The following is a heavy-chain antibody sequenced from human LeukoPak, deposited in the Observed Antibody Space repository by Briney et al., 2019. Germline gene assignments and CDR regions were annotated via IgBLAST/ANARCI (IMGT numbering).Heavy chain of an antibody. J-gene: IGHJ4*02. CDR2: ISYDGSNK. CDR3: VRDFRSADY. Sequence: GGSLRLSCAASGFTFSSYGMHWVRQAPGKGLEWVAVISYDGSNKYYADSVKGRFTISRDNARNTVYLQMNSLRVEDTAVYYCVRDFRSADYWGQGTLVTVSS. V-gene: IGHV3-30*03. CDR1: GFTFSSYG.